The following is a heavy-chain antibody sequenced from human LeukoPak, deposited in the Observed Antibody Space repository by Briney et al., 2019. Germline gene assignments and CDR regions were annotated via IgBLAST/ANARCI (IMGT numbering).Heavy chain of an antibody. J-gene: IGHJ6*03. CDR2: INHSGST. Sequence: SETLSLTCAACGGSFSGYYWSWIRQPPGKGLEWIGEINHSGSTNYNPSLKSRVTISVDTSKNQFSLKLSSVTAADTAVYYCAREGITGTTGTYYYYYMDVWGKGTTVTVSS. CDR3: AREGITGTTGTYYYYYMDV. CDR1: GGSFSGYY. D-gene: IGHD1-7*01. V-gene: IGHV4-34*01.